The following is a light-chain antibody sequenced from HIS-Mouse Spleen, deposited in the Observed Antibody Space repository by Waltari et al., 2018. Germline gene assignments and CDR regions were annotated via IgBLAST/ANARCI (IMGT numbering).Light chain of an antibody. CDR2: DDS. V-gene: IGLV3-21*02. Sequence: SYVLTQPPSVSVAPAQTASITCGGNTIGSTSVPLYQQKPGQAPVLVVYDDSDRPSGIPERFSGSNSGNTATLTISRVEAGDEADYYCQVWDSSSDHPVFGGGTKLTVL. J-gene: IGLJ3*02. CDR3: QVWDSSSDHPV. CDR1: TIGSTS.